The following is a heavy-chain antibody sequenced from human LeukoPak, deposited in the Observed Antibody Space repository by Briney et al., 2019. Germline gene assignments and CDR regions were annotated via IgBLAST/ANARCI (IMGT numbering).Heavy chain of an antibody. CDR2: ISSSGSTI. CDR3: ARVSTYYYDSSGSDPIDY. J-gene: IGHJ4*02. CDR1: GFTFSSYE. D-gene: IGHD3-22*01. V-gene: IGHV3-48*03. Sequence: PGGSLRLSCAASGFTFSSYEMNWVRQAPGKGLEWVSYISSSGSTIYYADSVKGRFTISRDNAKNSLYLQMNSLRAEDTAVYYCARVSTYYYDSSGSDPIDYWGQGTLVTVSS.